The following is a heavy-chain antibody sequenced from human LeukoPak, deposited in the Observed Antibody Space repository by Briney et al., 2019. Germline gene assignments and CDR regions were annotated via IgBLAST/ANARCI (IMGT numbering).Heavy chain of an antibody. D-gene: IGHD3-9*01. CDR2: IRYDGSNK. CDR3: ARSPPLRRYFDC. J-gene: IGHJ4*02. V-gene: IGHV3-30*02. Sequence: PGGSLRLSCAASGFTFSSYGMHWVRQAPGKGLEWVAFIRYDGSNKYYADSVKGRFTISRDNSKNTLYLQMNSLRAEDTAVYYCARSPPLRRYFDCWGQGTLVTVSS. CDR1: GFTFSSYG.